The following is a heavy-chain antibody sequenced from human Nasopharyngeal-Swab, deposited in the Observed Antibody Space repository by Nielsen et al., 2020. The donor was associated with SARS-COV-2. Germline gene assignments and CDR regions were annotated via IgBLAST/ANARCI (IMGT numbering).Heavy chain of an antibody. V-gene: IGHV7-4-1*02. CDR2: INTNTGNP. J-gene: IGHJ6*03. CDR3: GKGGGAYYYYYYMDV. Sequence: WVRQAPGQRLEWMGWINTNTGNPTYAQGFTGRFVFSLDTSVGAAYLQISSLKAEDTAVYYCGKGGGAYYYYYYMDVWGKGTTVTVSS. D-gene: IGHD3-10*01.